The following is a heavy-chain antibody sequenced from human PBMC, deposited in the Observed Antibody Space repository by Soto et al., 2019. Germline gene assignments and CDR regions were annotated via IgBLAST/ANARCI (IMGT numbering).Heavy chain of an antibody. Sequence: GGSLRLSCVASGFTFSSYGMHWVRQAPGKGLEWVAVIWYDGSNKYYADSVKGRFTISRDNSKNTLYLQMNSLRAEDTAVYYCARGREGYSNFDYYYYMDVWGKGTTVTVSS. CDR3: ARGREGYSNFDYYYYMDV. J-gene: IGHJ6*03. CDR1: GFTFSSYG. D-gene: IGHD4-4*01. V-gene: IGHV3-33*01. CDR2: IWYDGSNK.